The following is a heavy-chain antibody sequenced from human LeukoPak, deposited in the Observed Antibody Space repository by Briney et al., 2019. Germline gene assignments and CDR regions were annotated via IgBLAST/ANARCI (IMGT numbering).Heavy chain of an antibody. V-gene: IGHV1-2*06. CDR1: GYTFTGYY. CDR3: ARYYYDSSGYYYYFDY. Sequence: ASVKVSCKASGYTFTGYYMHWVRQAPGHGLEWMGRINPNSGGTNYAQKFQGRVTMTRDTSISTAYMELSRLRSDDTAVYYCARYYYDSSGYYYYFDYWGQGTLVTVSS. D-gene: IGHD3-22*01. J-gene: IGHJ4*02. CDR2: INPNSGGT.